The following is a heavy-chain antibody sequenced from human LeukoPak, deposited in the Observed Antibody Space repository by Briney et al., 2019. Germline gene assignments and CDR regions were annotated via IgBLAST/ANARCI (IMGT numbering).Heavy chain of an antibody. V-gene: IGHV3-23*01. J-gene: IGHJ6*02. CDR3: ARSPDYYGSGTSHVDYYYGMDV. CDR2: ISGSGYTT. Sequence: GGSLRLSCAASGFTFSSYALTWVRQAPGKGLEWVSGISGSGYTTYYADSVKGRFTISRDNSKNTLYLQMYSLRAEDTAVYYCARSPDYYGSGTSHVDYYYGMDVWGRGTTVTVSS. D-gene: IGHD3-10*01. CDR1: GFTFSSYA.